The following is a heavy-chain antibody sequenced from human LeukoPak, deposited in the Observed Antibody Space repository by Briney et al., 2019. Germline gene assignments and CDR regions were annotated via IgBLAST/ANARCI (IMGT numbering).Heavy chain of an antibody. CDR1: GGSISSGGYY. D-gene: IGHD1-26*01. CDR2: IYYSGST. Sequence: SETLSLTCTVSGGSISSGGYYWSWIRQHPGKGLEWIGYIYYSGSTYYNPSLKSRVTISVDTSKNQFSLKLSSVTAADTAVYYCARDGIRQGLDYWGQGTLVTVSS. V-gene: IGHV4-31*03. J-gene: IGHJ4*02. CDR3: ARDGIRQGLDY.